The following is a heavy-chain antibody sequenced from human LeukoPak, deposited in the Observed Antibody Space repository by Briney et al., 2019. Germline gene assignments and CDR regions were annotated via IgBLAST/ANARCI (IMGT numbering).Heavy chain of an antibody. J-gene: IGHJ4*02. CDR3: ARLVRGAWDY. D-gene: IGHD3-10*01. V-gene: IGHV4-59*01. Sequence: PSETLSLTCTVSGGSISSYYWSWIRQPPGKGLEWIGYIYYSGSTNYNPSLKSRVTISVDTSKNQFSLKLSSVTAADTAVYYCARLVRGAWDYWGQGTLVTVSS. CDR2: IYYSGST. CDR1: GGSISSYY.